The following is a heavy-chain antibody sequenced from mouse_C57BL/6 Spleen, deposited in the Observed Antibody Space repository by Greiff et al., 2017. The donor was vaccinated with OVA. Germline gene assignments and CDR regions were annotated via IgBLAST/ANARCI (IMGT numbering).Heavy chain of an antibody. D-gene: IGHD2-3*01. V-gene: IGHV1-15*01. CDR3: TRKGGYYVGYYAMDY. CDR1: GYTFTDYE. Sequence: VQLQQSGAELVRPGASVTLSCKASGYTFTDYEMHWVKQTPVHGLEWIGAIDPETGGTAYNQKFKGKAILTADKSSSTAYMELRSLTSEDSAVYYCTRKGGYYVGYYAMDYWGQGTSVTVSS. CDR2: IDPETGGT. J-gene: IGHJ4*01.